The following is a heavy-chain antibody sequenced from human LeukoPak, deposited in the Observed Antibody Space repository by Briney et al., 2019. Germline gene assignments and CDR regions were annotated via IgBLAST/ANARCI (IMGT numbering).Heavy chain of an antibody. CDR1: GFTFSSYR. D-gene: IGHD6-6*01. Sequence: GGSLRLSCAASGFTFSSYRMNWVRQAPGKGLEWVSSISSSSSYIYYADSVKGRFTISRDNAKNSLYLQMNSLRAEDTAVYYCARGLVDAYSSSSDAFDIRGQGTMVTVSS. V-gene: IGHV3-21*01. CDR3: ARGLVDAYSSSSDAFDI. CDR2: ISSSSSYI. J-gene: IGHJ3*02.